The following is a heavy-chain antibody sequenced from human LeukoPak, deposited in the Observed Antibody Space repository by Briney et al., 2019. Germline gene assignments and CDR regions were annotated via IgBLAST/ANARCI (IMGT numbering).Heavy chain of an antibody. Sequence: PGGSLRLSCAASGFTFSSYWMHWVRQAPGKGLVWVSRINTDGSSTSYADSVKGRFTISRDNAKNTLYLQMNSLRAEDTAVYYCARAREAWEPLDYWGQGTLVTVSS. D-gene: IGHD1-26*01. CDR3: ARAREAWEPLDY. CDR1: GFTFSSYW. J-gene: IGHJ4*02. CDR2: INTDGSST. V-gene: IGHV3-74*01.